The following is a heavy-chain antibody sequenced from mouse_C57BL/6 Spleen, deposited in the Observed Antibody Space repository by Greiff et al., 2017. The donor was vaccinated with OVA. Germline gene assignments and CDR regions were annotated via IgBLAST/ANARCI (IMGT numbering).Heavy chain of an antibody. CDR1: GYAFSSYW. J-gene: IGHJ4*01. CDR2: IYPGDGDT. D-gene: IGHD1-1*01. V-gene: IGHV1-80*01. Sequence: VKLMESGAELVKPGASVKISCKASGYAFSSYWMNWVKQRPGKGLEWIGQIYPGDGDTNYNGKFKGKATLTADKSSSTAYMQLSSLTSEDSAVYFCARGYGSSFSMDYWGQGTSVTVSS. CDR3: ARGYGSSFSMDY.